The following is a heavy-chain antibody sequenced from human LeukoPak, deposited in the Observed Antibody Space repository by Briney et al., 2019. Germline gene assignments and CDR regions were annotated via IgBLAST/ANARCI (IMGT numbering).Heavy chain of an antibody. CDR2: INHSGST. J-gene: IGHJ4*02. CDR3: ASRTTVTPGFDY. D-gene: IGHD4-11*01. V-gene: IGHV4-34*01. Sequence: SETLSLTCAVYGGSFSGYYCSWIRQPPGKGLEWIGEINHSGSTNYNPSLKSRVTISVDTSKNQFSLKLSSVTAADTAVYYCASRTTVTPGFDYWGQGTLVTVSS. CDR1: GGSFSGYY.